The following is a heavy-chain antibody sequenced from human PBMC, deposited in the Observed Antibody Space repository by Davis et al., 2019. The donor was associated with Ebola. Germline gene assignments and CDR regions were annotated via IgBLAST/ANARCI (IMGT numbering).Heavy chain of an antibody. CDR3: ARLPAARNLGPQD. J-gene: IGHJ4*02. CDR1: GFTFSSYS. CDR2: ISSSSSTI. D-gene: IGHD6-6*01. Sequence: GVLKISCAASGFTFSSYSMNWVRQAPGKGLEWVSYISSSSSTIYYADSVKGRFTISRDNAKNSLYLQMNSLRDEDTAVYYCARLPAARNLGPQDWGQGTLVTVSS. V-gene: IGHV3-48*02.